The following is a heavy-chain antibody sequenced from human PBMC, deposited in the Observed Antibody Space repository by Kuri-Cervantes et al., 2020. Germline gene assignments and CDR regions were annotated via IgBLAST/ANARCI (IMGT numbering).Heavy chain of an antibody. Sequence: GGSLRLSCAASGFTFSNAWMSWVRQAPGKGLEWVGRIKSKTDGGTTDYAAPVKGRFTISRDDSKNTLYLQMNSLRAEDTAVYYCAREPGSGYFFDYWGQGTLVTVSS. J-gene: IGHJ4*02. D-gene: IGHD3-22*01. CDR1: GFTFSNAW. CDR2: IKSKTDGGTT. CDR3: AREPGSGYFFDY. V-gene: IGHV3-15*01.